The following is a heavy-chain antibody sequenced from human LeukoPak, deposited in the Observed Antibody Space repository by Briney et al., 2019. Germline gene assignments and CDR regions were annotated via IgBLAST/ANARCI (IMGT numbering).Heavy chain of an antibody. V-gene: IGHV4-39*07. J-gene: IGHJ4*02. D-gene: IGHD2-2*01. CDR1: GGSICSSSYY. Sequence: SETLSLTCTVSGGSICSSSYYWGWIRQPPGKGLEWIGSIYYSGSTYYNPSLKSRVTISADTSKNQFSLKLSSVTAADTAVYYCARLEAYRMPGGDYFDYWGQGTLVTVSS. CDR3: ARLEAYRMPGGDYFDY. CDR2: IYYSGST.